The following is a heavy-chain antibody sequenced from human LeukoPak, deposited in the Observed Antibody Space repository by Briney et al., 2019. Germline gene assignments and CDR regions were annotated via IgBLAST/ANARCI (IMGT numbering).Heavy chain of an antibody. Sequence: SETLSLTCTVSGDSITSYYWSWIRQPPGKGLEWIGYIYHTGSASYNPSLKNRVTTSIETSKSQFSLKLTSVTAADTAVYYCVREWSAFDIWGQGTMVTVSS. CDR3: VREWSAFDI. D-gene: IGHD3-3*01. J-gene: IGHJ3*02. CDR1: GDSITSYY. V-gene: IGHV4-59*01. CDR2: IYHTGSA.